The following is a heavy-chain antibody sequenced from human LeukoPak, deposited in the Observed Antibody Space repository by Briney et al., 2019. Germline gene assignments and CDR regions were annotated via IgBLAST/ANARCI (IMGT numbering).Heavy chain of an antibody. V-gene: IGHV3-74*01. CDR1: GFTFSTYW. CDR3: VQEINRGDRRYFDY. Sequence: GGSLRLSCAASGFTFSTYWMHWGRQAPGKGLVWVSRINSGGSNTNYADSVKGRFTISRDNAKNTLYLQMDSLRAEDTAVYYCVQEINRGDRRYFDYWGQGTLVTVSS. D-gene: IGHD1-14*01. J-gene: IGHJ4*02. CDR2: INSGGSNT.